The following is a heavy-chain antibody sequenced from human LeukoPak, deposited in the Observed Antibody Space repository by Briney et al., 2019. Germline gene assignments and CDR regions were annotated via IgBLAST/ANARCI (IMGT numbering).Heavy chain of an antibody. CDR3: AREGSSAINTNWFDP. V-gene: IGHV1-2*02. J-gene: IGHJ5*02. CDR2: INPDSGAT. Sequence: GASVKVSCKASGYTFTCFYMHWVRQAPGQGLEWTGWINPDSGATDYAQKLQGRVTMTRDTSITTAYMELSRLTSDDTAVYYCAREGSSAINTNWFDPWGQGTLVAVSS. D-gene: IGHD5-12*01. CDR1: GYTFTCFY.